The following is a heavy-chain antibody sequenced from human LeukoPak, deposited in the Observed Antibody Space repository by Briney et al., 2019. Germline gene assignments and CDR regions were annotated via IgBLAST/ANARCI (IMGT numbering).Heavy chain of an antibody. Sequence: GGSLRLSCAASGFTFSTIAMTWARQAPGKGLEWVAVISYDGNNKYYAGSVQGRFTISSDTSKNMLYLQMNSLRAEDTAVYYCARDAYGAGTIYYFDYWGQGTLVTVSS. D-gene: IGHD4-17*01. CDR2: ISYDGNNK. J-gene: IGHJ4*02. CDR3: ARDAYGAGTIYYFDY. CDR1: GFTFSTIA. V-gene: IGHV3-30*04.